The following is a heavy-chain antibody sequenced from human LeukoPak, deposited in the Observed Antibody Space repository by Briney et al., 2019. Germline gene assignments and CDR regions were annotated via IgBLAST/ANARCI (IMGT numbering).Heavy chain of an antibody. CDR2: ITDSGGAT. CDR1: GFTFSRFW. J-gene: IGHJ3*02. V-gene: IGHV3-23*01. CDR3: AKAYTRSWYAAFDI. Sequence: GGSLRLSCAATGFTFSRFWISWVRQAPGKGLEWVSAITDSGGATYYADSVKGRFTISRDNSKNTLYLQMNSLRGDDTAIYYCAKAYTRSWYAAFDIWGQGTMVTISS. D-gene: IGHD6-13*01.